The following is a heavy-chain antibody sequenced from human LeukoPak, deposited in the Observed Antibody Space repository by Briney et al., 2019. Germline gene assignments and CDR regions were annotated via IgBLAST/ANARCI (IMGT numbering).Heavy chain of an antibody. D-gene: IGHD3-9*01. CDR3: ARVGAKGVLRYFDWLSTGYYFDY. Sequence: SETLSLTCTVSGGSISNGDYYWSWIRQPPGKGLEWIGYIYYSGSTYYNPSLKSRVTISVDTSKNQFSLKLSSVTAADTAVYYCARVGAKGVLRYFDWLSTGYYFDYWGQGTLVTVSS. CDR1: GGSISNGDYY. CDR2: IYYSGST. J-gene: IGHJ4*02. V-gene: IGHV4-30-4*08.